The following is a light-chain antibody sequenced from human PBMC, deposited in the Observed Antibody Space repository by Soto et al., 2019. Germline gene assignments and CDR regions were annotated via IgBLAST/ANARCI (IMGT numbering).Light chain of an antibody. CDR2: DTS. Sequence: EIVLTQSPATLSLSPGERAPLSCRASQSVSRYLAWYQQKPGQPPRLLIYDTSYRATGIPARFRGSGSGTDFTLTISSLEPEDFADYYCQQRSNWITFGQGTRLKIK. CDR1: QSVSRY. V-gene: IGKV3-11*01. CDR3: QQRSNWIT. J-gene: IGKJ5*01.